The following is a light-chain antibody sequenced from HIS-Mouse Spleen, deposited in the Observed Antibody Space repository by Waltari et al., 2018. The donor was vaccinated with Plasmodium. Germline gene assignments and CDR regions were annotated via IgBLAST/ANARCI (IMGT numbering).Light chain of an antibody. CDR2: EVS. V-gene: IGLV2-8*01. J-gene: IGLJ2*01. CDR1: SSDVGGYNY. CDR3: SSYAGSNNLV. Sequence: QSALTQPPSASGSPGQSVTISCTGTSSDVGGYNYVSWYQQNPGKAPKLMIYEVSKRPSGAPDRFSGSKSVNTASLTVSGLQAEDEADYYCSSYAGSNNLVFGGGTKLTVL.